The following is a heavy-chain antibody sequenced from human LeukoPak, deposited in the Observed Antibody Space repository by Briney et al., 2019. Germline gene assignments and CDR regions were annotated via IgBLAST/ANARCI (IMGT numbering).Heavy chain of an antibody. V-gene: IGHV3-7*01. Sequence: GGSLRLSCAASGFTFSSFWMTWVRQAPGKGLEWVATIKKDGSDKFYVDSVKGRFTISRDNTKNSLYLQMNSLRAEDTAVYYCAGFRSLGVWGQGTLVTVSS. D-gene: IGHD3-10*01. CDR1: GFTFSSFW. CDR3: AGFRSLGV. CDR2: IKKDGSDK. J-gene: IGHJ4*02.